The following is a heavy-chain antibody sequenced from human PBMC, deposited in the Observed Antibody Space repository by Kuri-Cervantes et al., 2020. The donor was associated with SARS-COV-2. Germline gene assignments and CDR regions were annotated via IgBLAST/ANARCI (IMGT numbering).Heavy chain of an antibody. CDR3: ARDLRLGKSLDY. J-gene: IGHJ4*02. D-gene: IGHD7-27*01. CDR1: GFTFSSYA. Sequence: GESLRLSCAASGFTFSSYAMSWVRQAPGKGLEWVSATNGGGTYTYYADSVKGRFTISRDNAKNSLYLQMSSLRAEDTAVYYCARDLRLGKSLDYWGQGTLVTVSS. CDR2: TNGGGTYT. V-gene: IGHV3-23*01.